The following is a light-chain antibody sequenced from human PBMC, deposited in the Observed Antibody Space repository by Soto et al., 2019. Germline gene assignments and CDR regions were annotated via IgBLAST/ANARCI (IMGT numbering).Light chain of an antibody. CDR3: QSYNSSLSGYV. J-gene: IGLJ1*01. CDR1: SSNIGAGYD. Sequence: QSVLTQPPSVSGAPGQTVTISCTGSSSNIGAGYDVYWYQQLPGTAPKLLIYGNSNRPSGVPHRFSGSKSGTSASLAIAGLQAEDEADYYSQSYNSSLSGYVFGTGTKLTVL. V-gene: IGLV1-40*01. CDR2: GNS.